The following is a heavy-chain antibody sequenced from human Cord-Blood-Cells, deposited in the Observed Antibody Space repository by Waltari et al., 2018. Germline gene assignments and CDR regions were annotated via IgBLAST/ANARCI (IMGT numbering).Heavy chain of an antibody. J-gene: IGHJ3*02. CDR3: ARAKGMMGTGTSAFDI. D-gene: IGHD1-7*01. Sequence: EVQLVESGGGLVQPGGSLRLSCAASGFTFSSYWMSWVRQAPGKGLEWVANIKQDGSEKYYVDSVKGRFTISRDNAKNSLYLQMNSLRAEDTAVYYCARAKGMMGTGTSAFDIWGQGTMVTVSS. V-gene: IGHV3-7*01. CDR2: IKQDGSEK. CDR1: GFTFSSYW.